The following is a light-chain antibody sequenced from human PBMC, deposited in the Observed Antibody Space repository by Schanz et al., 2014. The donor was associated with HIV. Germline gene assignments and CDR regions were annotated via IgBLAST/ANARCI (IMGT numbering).Light chain of an antibody. CDR2: ATS. CDR1: QRLSRRE. Sequence: EIVLTQSPGSLSMSPGGRDTLSCGESQRLSRRELAWYQQKRDQPPRLVIYATSTRAAGIPDRFSGTGSGTDFTLTISSLEPEDFAVYYCQYFGNSGGTFGG. V-gene: IGKV3-20*01. CDR3: QYFGNSGGT. J-gene: IGKJ4*01.